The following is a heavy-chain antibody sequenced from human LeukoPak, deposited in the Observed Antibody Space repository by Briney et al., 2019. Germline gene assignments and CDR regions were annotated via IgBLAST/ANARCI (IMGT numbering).Heavy chain of an antibody. CDR3: ARDNAGARRRAFDI. J-gene: IGHJ3*02. V-gene: IGHV3-20*04. CDR2: INWNGGST. D-gene: IGHD6-25*01. CDR1: GFTFDDYG. Sequence: GGSLRLSCAASGFTFDDYGMSWVRQAPGKGLQWVSGINWNGGSTGYADSVKGRFTISRDNAKNSLYLQMNSLRAEDMALYYCARDNAGARRRAFDIWGQGTMVTVSS.